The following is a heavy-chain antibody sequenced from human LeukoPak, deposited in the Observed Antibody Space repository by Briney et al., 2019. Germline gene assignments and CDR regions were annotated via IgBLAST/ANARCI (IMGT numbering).Heavy chain of an antibody. V-gene: IGHV3-43*02. CDR3: AKGLRSIRGGNFDY. CDR2: ISGDGGST. Sequence: GGSLRLSCAASGFTFDDYAMHWVRQAPGKGLEWVSLISGDGGSTYYADSVKGRFTVSRDNSKNSLYLQMNSLRTEDTALYYWAKGLRSIRGGNFDYWGQGTLVTVSS. J-gene: IGHJ4*02. D-gene: IGHD5-12*01. CDR1: GFTFDDYA.